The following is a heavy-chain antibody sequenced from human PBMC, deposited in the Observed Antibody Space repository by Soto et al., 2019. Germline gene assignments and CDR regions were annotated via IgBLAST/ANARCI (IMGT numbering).Heavy chain of an antibody. CDR1: GYSFAGYW. V-gene: IGHV5-10-1*01. J-gene: IGHJ4*02. Sequence: PGASLKISCQGSGYSFAGYWITWVRQKPGKGLEWMGRMDPSDSQTYYSPSFRGHVTISVTKSITTVFLQWSSLRASDTAMYYCARQIYDSDTGPNFQYYFDSWGQGTPVTVSS. CDR3: ARQIYDSDTGPNFQYYFDS. D-gene: IGHD3-22*01. CDR2: MDPSDSQT.